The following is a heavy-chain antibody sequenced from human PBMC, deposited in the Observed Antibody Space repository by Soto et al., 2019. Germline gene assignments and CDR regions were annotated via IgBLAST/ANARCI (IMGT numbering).Heavy chain of an antibody. J-gene: IGHJ4*02. CDR1: GGTFSSYA. CDR3: ADVVDSYCDSRGEGLGY. D-gene: IGHD3-22*01. CDR2: IIPIFGTA. Sequence: QVQLVQSGAEVKKPGSSVKVSCKASGGTFSSYAISWVRQAPGQGPEWMGGIIPIFGTANYAQKFQGRVTITADESTSTGDMGLGRVRSEDTGVYYCADVVDSYCDSRGEGLGYWGQGTLVTVSS. V-gene: IGHV1-69*01.